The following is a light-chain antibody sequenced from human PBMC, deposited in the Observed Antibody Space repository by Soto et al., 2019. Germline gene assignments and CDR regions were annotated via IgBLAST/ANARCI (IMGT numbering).Light chain of an antibody. CDR3: QQTNRFPLN. J-gene: IGKJ4*01. CDR1: QTFSRL. V-gene: IGKV1D-12*01. Sequence: DIQLTQSPPSVSASVGDRVTLTCRADQTFSRLLAWYQQKPGKAPKLLIYAASTLVSGVPSRFSGSGSGREFTLTISSLQAEDFATYYCQQTNRFPLNFGGGTRVEI. CDR2: AAS.